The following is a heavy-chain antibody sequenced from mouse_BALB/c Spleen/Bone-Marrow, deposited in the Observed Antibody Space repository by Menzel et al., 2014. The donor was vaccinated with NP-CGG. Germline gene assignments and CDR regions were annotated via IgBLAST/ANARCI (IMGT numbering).Heavy chain of an antibody. V-gene: IGHV14-3*02. D-gene: IGHD2-14*01. CDR1: GFNIKDTY. CDR3: ASYRYGWYFDV. J-gene: IGHJ1*01. Sequence: EVQLQESGAELVKPGASVKLSCTASGFNIKDTYMHWVKQRPEQGLEWIGRIDPANGNTKYDPKFQGKATITADTSSNTAYLQLSSLTSEDTAVYYYASYRYGWYFDVWGAGTTVTVSS. CDR2: IDPANGNT.